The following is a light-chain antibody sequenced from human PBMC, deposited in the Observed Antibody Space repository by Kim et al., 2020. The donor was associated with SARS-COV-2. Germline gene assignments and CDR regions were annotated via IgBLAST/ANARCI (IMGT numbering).Light chain of an antibody. V-gene: IGKV1-5*03. CDR2: RAS. CDR1: HSISSW. J-gene: IGKJ4*01. CDR3: LQNYNYPFT. Sequence: DVQMTQSPSTLSASVGDRVTITCRASHSISSWLAWYQQKPGQAPKVLIYRASFLESGVPSRFSGSGSGTEFTLTISSLQPDDFATYYCLQNYNYPFTFGGGTKVDIK.